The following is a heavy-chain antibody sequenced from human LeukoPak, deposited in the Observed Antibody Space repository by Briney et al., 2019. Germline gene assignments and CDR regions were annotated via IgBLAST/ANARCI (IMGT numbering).Heavy chain of an antibody. CDR2: TYYRSKWYN. Sequence: SQTLSLTCAISGDSVSSNSAAWNWIRQSPSRGLEWLGRTYYRSKWYNDYAVSVKSRITINPDTSKNQFSLKVSSVTAADTAVYYCAISGLGFGEFRGLGYWGQGTLVTVSS. V-gene: IGHV6-1*01. CDR3: AISGLGFGEFRGLGY. D-gene: IGHD3-10*01. J-gene: IGHJ4*02. CDR1: GDSVSSNSAA.